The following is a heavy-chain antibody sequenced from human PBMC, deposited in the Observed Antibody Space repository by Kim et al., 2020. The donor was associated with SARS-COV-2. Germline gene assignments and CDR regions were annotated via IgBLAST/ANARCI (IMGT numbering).Heavy chain of an antibody. Sequence: PPGKGLEWIGEIHHSGSTNYNPSPKSRVTISVDKSKNQFSLKLSSVTAADTAVYYCARLLWFGESWFDPWGQGTLVTVSS. J-gene: IGHJ5*02. V-gene: IGHV4-4*02. CDR3: ARLLWFGESWFDP. D-gene: IGHD3-10*01. CDR2: IHHSGST.